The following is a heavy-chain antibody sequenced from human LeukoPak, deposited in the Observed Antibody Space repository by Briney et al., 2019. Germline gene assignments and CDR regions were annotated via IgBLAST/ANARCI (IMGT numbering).Heavy chain of an antibody. V-gene: IGHV3-30*02. Sequence: PGGSLRLSCAASGFIFSSYGMHWVRQAPGKGLEWVAFVRYDESNKYYADSVKGRFTISRDNSKNTLSLQMNSLRAEDTAVYYCANDSSGWYVYYYMDVWGKGTTVTISS. CDR3: ANDSSGWYVYYYMDV. D-gene: IGHD6-19*01. J-gene: IGHJ6*03. CDR2: VRYDESNK. CDR1: GFIFSSYG.